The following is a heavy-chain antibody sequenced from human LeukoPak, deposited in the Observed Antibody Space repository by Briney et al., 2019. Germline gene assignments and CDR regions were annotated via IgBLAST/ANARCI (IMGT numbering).Heavy chain of an antibody. CDR3: ARGKTTVTTLYYYYYYYMDV. D-gene: IGHD4-17*01. CDR2: IYYSGST. V-gene: IGHV4-39*07. CDR1: GGSISSSSYY. J-gene: IGHJ6*03. Sequence: SETLSLTCTVSGGSISSSSYYWGWIRQPPGKGLEWIGSIYYSGSTYYNPSLESRVTISVDTSKNQFSLKLSSVTAADTAVYYCARGKTTVTTLYYYYYYYMDVWGKGTTVTVSS.